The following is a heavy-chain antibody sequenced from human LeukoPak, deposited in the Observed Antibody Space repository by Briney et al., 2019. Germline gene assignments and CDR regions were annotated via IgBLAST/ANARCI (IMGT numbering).Heavy chain of an antibody. CDR1: GGSITSYY. CDR2: INTSGNT. CDR3: VREAPGALDY. V-gene: IGHV4-4*07. J-gene: IGHJ4*02. Sequence: SETLSLTCTVSGGSITSYYWAWIRQPAGKGLEWIGRINTSGNTNHNPSLKSRVTMSVDTSKNQFSLKLSSVTAADTAMYYCVREAPGALDYWGQGTLVTVSS. D-gene: IGHD1-26*01.